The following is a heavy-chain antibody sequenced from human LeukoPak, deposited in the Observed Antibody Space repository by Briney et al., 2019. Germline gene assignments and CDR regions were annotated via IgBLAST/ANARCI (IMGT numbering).Heavy chain of an antibody. D-gene: IGHD2-2*01. CDR3: ARDHQLLYDVFDI. CDR2: INPNSGGT. J-gene: IGHJ3*02. V-gene: IGHV1-2*02. CDR1: GYTFTGYY. Sequence: GASVKVSCKASGYTFTGYYMHWVRQAPGQGLEWMGWINPNSGGTNYAQKFQGRVTMTRDTSISTAYMELSRLRSDDTAVYYCARDHQLLYDVFDIWGQGTMVTVSS.